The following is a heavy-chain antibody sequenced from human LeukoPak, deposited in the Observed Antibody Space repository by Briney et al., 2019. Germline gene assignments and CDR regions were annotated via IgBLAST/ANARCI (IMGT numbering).Heavy chain of an antibody. CDR2: IYYSGST. D-gene: IGHD3-22*01. J-gene: IGHJ4*02. Sequence: SQTLSLXCTVSGGSISSGDYYWSWIRQPPGKGLEWIGYIYYSGSTYYNPSLKSRVTISVDTSKNQFSLKLSSVTAADTAVYYCASRHYYDSSGYYYGLDYWGQGTLVTVSS. CDR3: ASRHYYDSSGYYYGLDY. V-gene: IGHV4-30-4*08. CDR1: GGSISSGDYY.